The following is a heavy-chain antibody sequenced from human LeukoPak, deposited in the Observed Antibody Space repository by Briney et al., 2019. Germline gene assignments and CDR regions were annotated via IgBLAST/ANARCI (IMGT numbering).Heavy chain of an antibody. Sequence: GGSLRLSCAASGFTVSSNYMSWVRQAPGKGLEWVSVIYSGGSTYYADSFKGGFTSSRDNSNNWLYLEMNRLRAEYTAVHYCARANWGNRNYYYSGMDVWGQGTTVTVSS. D-gene: IGHD7-27*01. CDR1: GFTVSSNY. CDR3: ARANWGNRNYYYSGMDV. CDR2: IYSGGST. V-gene: IGHV3-66*01. J-gene: IGHJ6*02.